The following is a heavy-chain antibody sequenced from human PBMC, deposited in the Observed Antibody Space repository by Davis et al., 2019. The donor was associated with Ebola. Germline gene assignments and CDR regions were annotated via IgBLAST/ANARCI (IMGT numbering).Heavy chain of an antibody. CDR1: GGTFTSYA. CDR3: ARGGGGDSSGFQSWFDP. J-gene: IGHJ5*02. Sequence: SVKVSCKASGGTFTSYAISWVRQAPGQGLEWMGGIIPLFGTANYAQKFQDRVTITADESTSTSYMELNSLRSDDTAVYYCARGGGGDSSGFQSWFDPWAQGTLVTVSS. D-gene: IGHD3-22*01. CDR2: IIPLFGTA. V-gene: IGHV1-69*13.